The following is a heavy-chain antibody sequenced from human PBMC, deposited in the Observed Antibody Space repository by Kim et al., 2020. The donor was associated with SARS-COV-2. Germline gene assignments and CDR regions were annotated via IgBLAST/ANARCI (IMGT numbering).Heavy chain of an antibody. D-gene: IGHD6-13*01. J-gene: IGHJ4*02. CDR3: ARGISLIAAAGRLFDY. V-gene: IGHV1-46*01. Sequence: ASVKVSCKASGYTFTSYYMHWVRQAPGQGLEWMGIINPSGGSTSYAQKFQGRVTMTRDTSTSTVYMELSSLRSEDTAVYYCARGISLIAAAGRLFDYWGQGTLVTVSS. CDR1: GYTFTSYY. CDR2: INPSGGST.